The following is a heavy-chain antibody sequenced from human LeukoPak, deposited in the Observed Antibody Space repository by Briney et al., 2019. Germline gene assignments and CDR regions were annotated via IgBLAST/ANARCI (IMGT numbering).Heavy chain of an antibody. CDR2: INPNNGGT. CDR1: GYPFPAYY. J-gene: IGHJ4*02. V-gene: IGHV1-2*02. CDR3: ARDPFDDATLDY. Sequence: ASVKVSCKVSGYPFPAYYIYWVRQAPGQGLEWVGWINPNNGGTNYAQKFQGRVTMTVDTSISTAYMELRRLESRDTAVYYCARDPFDDATLDYWGQGSLVTVSS. D-gene: IGHD1-1*01.